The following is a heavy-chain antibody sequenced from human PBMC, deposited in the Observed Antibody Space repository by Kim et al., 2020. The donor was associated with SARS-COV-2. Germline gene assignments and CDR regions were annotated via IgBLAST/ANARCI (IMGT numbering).Heavy chain of an antibody. V-gene: IGHV3-33*01. Sequence: GGSLRLSCAASGFTFSSYGMHWVRQAPGKGLEWVAVIWYDGSNKYYADSVKGRFTISRDNSKNTLYLQMNSLRAEDTAVYYCARDVANYYDSSGYPNDAFDIWGQGTMVTVSS. CDR3: ARDVANYYDSSGYPNDAFDI. CDR2: IWYDGSNK. D-gene: IGHD3-22*01. J-gene: IGHJ3*02. CDR1: GFTFSSYG.